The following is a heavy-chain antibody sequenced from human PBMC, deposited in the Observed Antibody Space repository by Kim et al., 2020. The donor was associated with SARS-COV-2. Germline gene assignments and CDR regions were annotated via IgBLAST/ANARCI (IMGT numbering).Heavy chain of an antibody. CDR1: GYTFTGYY. V-gene: IGHV1-2*02. D-gene: IGHD6-19*01. J-gene: IGHJ3*02. Sequence: ASVKVSCKASGYTFTGYYMHWVRQAPGQGLEWMGWINPNSGGTNYAQKFQGRVTMTRDTSISTAYMELSRLRSDDTAVYYCARVGVWVDSIRVTRIAVAFDIWGQGTMVTVSS. CDR3: ARVGVWVDSIRVTRIAVAFDI. CDR2: INPNSGGT.